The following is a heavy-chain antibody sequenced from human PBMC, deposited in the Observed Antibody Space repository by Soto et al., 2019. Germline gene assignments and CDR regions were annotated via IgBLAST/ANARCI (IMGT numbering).Heavy chain of an antibody. D-gene: IGHD2-2*01. J-gene: IGHJ6*02. CDR2: IIPIFGIP. V-gene: IGHV1-69*13. CDR3: AREDRDRETGLVPAAIDGMDV. CDR1: GGTFSGYS. Sequence: GASVKVSCKASGGTFSGYSITWVRQAPGHGLEWIGRIIPIFGIPTYAQKFQGRVTFTADESTSTAYMELSSLRSDDTAVYYCAREDRDRETGLVPAAIDGMDVWGQGTTVTVSS.